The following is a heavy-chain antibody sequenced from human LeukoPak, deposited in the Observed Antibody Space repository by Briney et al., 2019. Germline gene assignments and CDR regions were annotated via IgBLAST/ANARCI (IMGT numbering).Heavy chain of an antibody. CDR1: GFTFDDYA. V-gene: IGHV3-9*01. D-gene: IGHD6-13*01. Sequence: GGSPRLSCAASGFTFDDYAMHWVRQAPGKGLEWVSGISWNSGSIGYADSVKGRFTISRDNAKNSLYLQMNSLRAEDTALYYCAKGSAVTFDYWGQGTLVTVSS. CDR2: ISWNSGSI. J-gene: IGHJ4*02. CDR3: AKGSAVTFDY.